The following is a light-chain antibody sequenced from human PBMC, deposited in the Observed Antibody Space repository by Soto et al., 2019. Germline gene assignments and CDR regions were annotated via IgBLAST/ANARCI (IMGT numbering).Light chain of an antibody. CDR2: AAS. J-gene: IGKJ5*01. V-gene: IGKV1-39*01. Sequence: DIQMTQSPSSLSASVVYMVTITYRASQSITTYLNWYQLKPGKAPKLLIYAASSLQGGVPSRFSGSGSGTEFTLTISSLQPEDFASYCCQKSHSTPFNFGQGTRLEIK. CDR1: QSITTY. CDR3: QKSHSTPFN.